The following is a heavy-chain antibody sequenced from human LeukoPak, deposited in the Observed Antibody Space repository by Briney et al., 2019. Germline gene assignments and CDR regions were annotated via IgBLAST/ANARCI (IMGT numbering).Heavy chain of an antibody. J-gene: IGHJ4*02. V-gene: IGHV4-34*01. CDR3: ARGPRATTTVVIRRGSPFDY. CDR2: INHSGST. Sequence: SETLSLTCAVYGGSFSGYYWSWIRQPPGKGLEWIGEINHSGSTNYNPSLKSRVTISVGTSKNQFSLKLSSVTAADTAVYYCARGPRATTTVVIRRGSPFDYWGQGTLVTVSS. CDR1: GGSFSGYY. D-gene: IGHD4-23*01.